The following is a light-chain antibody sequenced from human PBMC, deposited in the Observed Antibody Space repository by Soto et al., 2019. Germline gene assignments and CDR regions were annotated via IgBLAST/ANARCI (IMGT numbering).Light chain of an antibody. Sequence: DIQMTQSPSPLSASVGDRVTITCRASQSISSTLAWYQQNPGKAPKLLIYDASSLESGVTSTFSGSGSGTEVTPTISSLQTGDFATSYCQPYNYFFLILGTGTIVDIK. CDR3: QPYNYFFLI. CDR2: DAS. V-gene: IGKV1-5*01. CDR1: QSISST. J-gene: IGKJ3*01.